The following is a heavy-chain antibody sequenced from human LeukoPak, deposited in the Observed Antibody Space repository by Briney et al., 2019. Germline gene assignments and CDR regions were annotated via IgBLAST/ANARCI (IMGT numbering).Heavy chain of an antibody. J-gene: IGHJ4*02. D-gene: IGHD3-22*01. CDR1: GFTFSSYS. CDR3: ARVVISSGYYSDY. CDR2: ISSSSSHI. V-gene: IGHV3-21*01. Sequence: PGGSLRLSCAASGFTFSSYSMNWVRQAPGKGLEWVSSISSSSSHIYYADSVKGRFTISRDNAKNSLYLQMNSLRAEDTAVYYCARVVISSGYYSDYWGQGTLVTVSS.